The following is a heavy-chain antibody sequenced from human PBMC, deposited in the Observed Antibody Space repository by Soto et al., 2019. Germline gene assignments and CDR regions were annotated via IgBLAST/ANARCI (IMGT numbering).Heavy chain of an antibody. CDR2: IYYIGST. J-gene: IGHJ4*02. CDR3: ARGFYDSTGYYDS. CDR1: CGSVSSGSYY. D-gene: IGHD3-22*01. Sequence: PSETLSLTCTVSCGSVSSGSYYRSWIRQPPGRGLEWIGYIYYIGSTYYNPSLRSRVTISLDTSKNQFSLKLSSVTAADTAVYYCARGFYDSTGYYDSWGQGTLVTVSS. V-gene: IGHV4-61*01.